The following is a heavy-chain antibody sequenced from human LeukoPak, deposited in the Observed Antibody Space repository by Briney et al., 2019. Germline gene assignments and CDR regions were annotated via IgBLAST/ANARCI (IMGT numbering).Heavy chain of an antibody. D-gene: IGHD3-16*01. CDR1: GGSVSSGSYY. CDR2: IYYSGST. CDR3: ARDGGAYWFDP. J-gene: IGHJ5*02. V-gene: IGHV4-61*01. Sequence: SETLSLTCTVSGGSVSSGSYYWSWIRQPPGKGLEWIGCIYYSGSTNYNPSLKSRVTISVDTSKNQFSLKLSSVTAADTAVYYCARDGGAYWFDPWGQGTLVTVSS.